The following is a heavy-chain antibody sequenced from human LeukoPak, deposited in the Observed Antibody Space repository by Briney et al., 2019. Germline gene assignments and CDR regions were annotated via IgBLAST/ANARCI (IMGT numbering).Heavy chain of an antibody. CDR2: IYYSRST. V-gene: IGHV4-59*08. D-gene: IGHD6-19*01. CDR3: ASYGRPSDYRSGWHYWFDP. J-gene: IGHJ5*02. Sequence: SETLSLTCTVSGGSISSYYWSWIRQPPGKGLEWIGYIYYSRSTNYNPSLKSRVTISVDTSKNQFSLKLSSVTAADTAVYYCASYGRPSDYRSGWHYWFDPWGQGTLVTVSS. CDR1: GGSISSYY.